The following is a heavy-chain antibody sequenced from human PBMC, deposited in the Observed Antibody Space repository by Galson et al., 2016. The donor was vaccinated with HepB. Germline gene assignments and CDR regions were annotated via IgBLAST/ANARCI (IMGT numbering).Heavy chain of an antibody. V-gene: IGHV3-74*01. Sequence: SLRLSCAASGFTFSRYWMNWVRQVPGKGLGWVSCINSNGSSRNYADSVKGRFTISRDNAESTLYLQMNSLRVEDTALYYCAASMGGAFDWYEDLDYWGQGTLVAVTS. CDR2: INSNGSSR. D-gene: IGHD3-9*01. CDR3: AASMGGAFDWYEDLDY. J-gene: IGHJ4*02. CDR1: GFTFSRYW.